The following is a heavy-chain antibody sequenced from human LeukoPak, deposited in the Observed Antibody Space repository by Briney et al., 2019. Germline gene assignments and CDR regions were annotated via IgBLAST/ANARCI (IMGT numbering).Heavy chain of an antibody. Sequence: PGGSLRLSCAASGFTFSSYAMHWVRQAPGKGLEWVAVISYDGSNKYYADSVKGRFTISRDNSKNTLYLQMNSLRAEDTAVYYCARVSAKYVDTGAFDIWGQGTMVTVSS. J-gene: IGHJ3*02. D-gene: IGHD5-18*01. CDR3: ARVSAKYVDTGAFDI. CDR2: ISYDGSNK. V-gene: IGHV3-30-3*01. CDR1: GFTFSSYA.